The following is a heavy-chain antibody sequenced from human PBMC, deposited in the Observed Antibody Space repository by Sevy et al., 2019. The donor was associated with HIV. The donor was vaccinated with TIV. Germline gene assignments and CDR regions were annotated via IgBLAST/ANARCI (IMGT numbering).Heavy chain of an antibody. CDR2: IRSKAYGWTT. CDR3: TREDVDIVATIGFDY. V-gene: IGHV3-49*03. CDR1: GFTFGDYA. Sequence: GGSLRLSCTASGFTFGDYAMSWFRQAPGKGLEWVGFIRSKAYGWTTEYAASVKGRSTISRDDSKSIAYLQMNSLKTEDTAVYYCTREDVDIVATIGFDYWGQGTLVTVSS. J-gene: IGHJ4*02. D-gene: IGHD5-12*01.